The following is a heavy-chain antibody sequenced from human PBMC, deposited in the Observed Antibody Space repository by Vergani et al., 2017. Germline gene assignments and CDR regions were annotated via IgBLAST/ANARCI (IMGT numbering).Heavy chain of an antibody. CDR3: ARVKLLDDYYYYGMDV. CDR1: GFTVSSNY. J-gene: IGHJ6*02. CDR2: ICSGGST. V-gene: IGHV3-53*04. Sequence: EVQLVESGGGLVQPGGSLRLSCAASGFTVSSNYMSWVRQAPGKGLEWVSVICSGGSTYYADTVNGRVTISRHNSKNTLYLQMNSLSTEDTAVYYCARVKLLDDYYYYGMDVWGQGTTVTVSS. D-gene: IGHD2-21*01.